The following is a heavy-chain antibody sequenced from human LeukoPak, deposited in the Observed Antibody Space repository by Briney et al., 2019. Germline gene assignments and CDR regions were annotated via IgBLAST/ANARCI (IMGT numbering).Heavy chain of an antibody. J-gene: IGHJ4*02. CDR1: GFTFSSYA. Sequence: PGRSLRLSCAASGFTFSSYAMHWVRQAPGKGLEWVAVISYDGSNKYYADSVKGRFTISRDNSKNTLYLQMNSLRAEDTAVYYCAKGLTIFGVVIKRYFDYWGQGTLVTVSS. V-gene: IGHV3-30-3*01. CDR3: AKGLTIFGVVIKRYFDY. CDR2: ISYDGSNK. D-gene: IGHD3-3*01.